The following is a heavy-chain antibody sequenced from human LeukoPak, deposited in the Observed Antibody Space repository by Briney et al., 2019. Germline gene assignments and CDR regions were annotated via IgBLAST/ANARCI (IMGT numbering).Heavy chain of an antibody. CDR2: ISPSGTGT. V-gene: IGHV3-23*01. D-gene: IGHD1-26*01. CDR1: GFTFSNYW. CDR3: AKLLGATTD. J-gene: IGHJ4*02. Sequence: GGSLRLSCAASGFTFSNYWMHWVRQAPGKGLEWVSSISPSGTGTYYADSVRVRFTISRDNSKNTLFLQMNSLRAEDTALYYCAKLLGATTDWGQGALVTVSS.